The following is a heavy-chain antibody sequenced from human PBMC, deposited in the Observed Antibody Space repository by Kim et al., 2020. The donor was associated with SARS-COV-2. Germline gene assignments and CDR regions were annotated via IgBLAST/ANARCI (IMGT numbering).Heavy chain of an antibody. D-gene: IGHD7-27*01. CDR3: ARGANWGHIHYYYGMDV. CDR1: GGSISSSSYY. J-gene: IGHJ6*02. CDR2: IYYSGST. V-gene: IGHV4-39*01. Sequence: SETLSLTCTVSGGSISSSSYYWGWIRQPPGKGLEWIGSIYYSGSTYYNPSLKSRVTISVDTSKNQFSLKLSSVTAADTAVYYCARGANWGHIHYYYGMDVWGQGTTVTVSS.